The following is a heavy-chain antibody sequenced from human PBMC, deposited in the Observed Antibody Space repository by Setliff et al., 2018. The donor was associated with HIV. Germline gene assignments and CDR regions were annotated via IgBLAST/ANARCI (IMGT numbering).Heavy chain of an antibody. V-gene: IGHV3-30*04. CDR3: ARGHGDYAFDY. J-gene: IGHJ4*02. CDR1: GFTFSTYA. D-gene: IGHD4-17*01. Sequence: SCAASGFTFSTYAIHWVRQAPGKGLEWVAIISYDGSYKFYADSVRGRFTISRDNSKNTLYLQMNSLRAEDTAVYYCARGHGDYAFDYWGQGTLVTVSS. CDR2: ISYDGSYK.